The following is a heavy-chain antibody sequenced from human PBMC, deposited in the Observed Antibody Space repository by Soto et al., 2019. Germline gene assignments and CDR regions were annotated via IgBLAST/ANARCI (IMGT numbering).Heavy chain of an antibody. CDR3: FGNVFWRGY. J-gene: IGHJ4*02. CDR2: ISHDGSNR. Sequence: QVQLVESGGGVVQPGRSLRLSCAASGFTFSSYGMHWVRQAPGKGLEWVSLISHDGSNRYYADSVKGRFTISRDNSNNTSFLQLNSLRPEDTAVYYCFGNVFWRGYWGQGTLVTVSS. CDR1: GFTFSSYG. V-gene: IGHV3-30*03. D-gene: IGHD3-16*01.